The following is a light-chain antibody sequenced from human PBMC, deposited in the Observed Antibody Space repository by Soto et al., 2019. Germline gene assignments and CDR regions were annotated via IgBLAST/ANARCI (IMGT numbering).Light chain of an antibody. CDR1: QSVSSN. V-gene: IGKV3D-15*01. CDR3: QQYNKWTQT. J-gene: IGKJ1*01. CDR2: GAS. Sequence: EIVITQSPATLSVSPGERATLSCRASQSVSSNLAWYQQKPGQAPRLLIYGASTRETGIPARFSGSGSGTEFTLTISSLQSEDFEIYYCQQYNKWTQTFGQGTQVDIK.